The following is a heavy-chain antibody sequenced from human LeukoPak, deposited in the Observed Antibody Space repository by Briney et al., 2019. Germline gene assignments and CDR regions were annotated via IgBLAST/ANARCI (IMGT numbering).Heavy chain of an antibody. V-gene: IGHV3-23*01. CDR1: GFTFSNYD. J-gene: IGHJ2*01. Sequence: GGSLRLSCAASGFTFSNYDMCWVRQAPGKGLEWVSAISGSGGSTAYADSVKGRFTISRDNSRNTVYVQMNSLSAEDTALYYCAKRRETTVTSGRSFDLWGRGTLVTVSS. CDR3: AKRRETTVTSGRSFDL. D-gene: IGHD4-17*01. CDR2: ISGSGGST.